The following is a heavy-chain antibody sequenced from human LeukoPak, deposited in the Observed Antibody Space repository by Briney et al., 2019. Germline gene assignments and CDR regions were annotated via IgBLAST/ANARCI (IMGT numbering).Heavy chain of an antibody. CDR1: GGSFSGYY. D-gene: IGHD3-3*01. V-gene: IGHV4-34*01. Sequence: SETLSLTCAVYGGSFSGYYWSWIRQPPGKGLEWIGEINHSGSTNYNPSLKSRVTISVDTSKNQFSLKLSSVTAADTAVYYCARGSKYSLWSGYLMAHVPYMDVWGKGTTVTVSS. CDR3: ARGSKYSLWSGYLMAHVPYMDV. CDR2: INHSGST. J-gene: IGHJ6*03.